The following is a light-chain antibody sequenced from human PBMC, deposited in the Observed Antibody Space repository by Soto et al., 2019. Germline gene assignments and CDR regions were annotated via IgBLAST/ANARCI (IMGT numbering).Light chain of an antibody. CDR2: SNN. CDR3: AAWDDSLSGPWV. CDR1: SSNIGSNY. V-gene: IGLV1-47*02. J-gene: IGLJ3*02. Sequence: QSVLTQPPSASGTPGQRVTISCSGSSSNIGSNYVYWYQQLPGTAPKLLIYSNNQRPSGVPDLFSGSKSGTSASLAISGLRSEDEADYYCAAWDDSLSGPWVFGGGTKLTVL.